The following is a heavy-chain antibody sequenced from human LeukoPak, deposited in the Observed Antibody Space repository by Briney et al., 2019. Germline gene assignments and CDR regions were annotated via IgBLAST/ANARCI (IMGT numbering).Heavy chain of an antibody. CDR3: ARGRWQQLPLGY. D-gene: IGHD6-13*01. Sequence: GSLRLSCAASGFTFSDHYMSWIRQAPEKGLEWLSYIDTSSSYTNYADSVKGRFTISRDNANNSLYLQMNSLRAEDTAVYYCARGRWQQLPLGYWGQGTLVTVSS. V-gene: IGHV3-11*06. J-gene: IGHJ4*02. CDR2: IDTSSSYT. CDR1: GFTFSDHY.